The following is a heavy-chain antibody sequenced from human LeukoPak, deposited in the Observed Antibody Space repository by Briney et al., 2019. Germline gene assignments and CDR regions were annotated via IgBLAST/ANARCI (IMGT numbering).Heavy chain of an antibody. Sequence: GESLKISCKGSGYSFTSYWIGWVRQMPGKGLEWMGIIYPGDSDTRYSPSFQGQVTISADKSISTAYLQWSSLKASDTAMYYCARAETGTYYYDSSGSFDYWGQGTLVTVSS. J-gene: IGHJ4*02. CDR3: ARAETGTYYYDSSGSFDY. CDR1: GYSFTSYW. CDR2: IYPGDSDT. D-gene: IGHD3-22*01. V-gene: IGHV5-51*01.